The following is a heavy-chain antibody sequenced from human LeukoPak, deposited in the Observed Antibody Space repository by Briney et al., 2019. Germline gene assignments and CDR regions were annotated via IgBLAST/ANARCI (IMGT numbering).Heavy chain of an antibody. D-gene: IGHD2-15*01. CDR3: ARHPCSGSSCPNPFDP. V-gene: IGHV4-59*08. CDR2: IYSSGST. Sequence: SETLSLACTVSGGSISGYYWSWIRQPPGKGLEWIGYIYSSGSTSYNPSLKSRVTISVDTSKNQFSLKLSSVTAADTAVYYRARHPCSGSSCPNPFDPWGQGTLVTVSS. J-gene: IGHJ5*02. CDR1: GGSISGYY.